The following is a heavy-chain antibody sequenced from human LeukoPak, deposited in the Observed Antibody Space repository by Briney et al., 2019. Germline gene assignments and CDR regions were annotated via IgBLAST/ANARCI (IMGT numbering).Heavy chain of an antibody. D-gene: IGHD3-10*01. J-gene: IGHJ4*02. V-gene: IGHV4-31*03. CDR2: IYYSGST. CDR3: ARLLGYSGTDHYYFDY. Sequence: SETLSLTCTVSGGSVTSGGYYWSWIRQHPGKGLEWIGYIYYSGSTYYNPSLKSRVPISLDTSKNQFSLKLSSVTAADTAVYYCARLLGYSGTDHYYFDYWGQGTLVTVSS. CDR1: GGSVTSGGYY.